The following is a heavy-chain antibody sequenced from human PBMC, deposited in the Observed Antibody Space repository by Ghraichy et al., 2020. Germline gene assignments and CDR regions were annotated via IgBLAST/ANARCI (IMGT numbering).Heavy chain of an antibody. V-gene: IGHV3-21*01. D-gene: IGHD5-18*01. Sequence: LSLTCEASGFTFSGYAMNWVRQAPGKGLEWVSYISSSSSYIFYADSVKGRFTISRDNAKKSLYLQLNSLRAEDTAVFYCARMIPADSYGIPHAFDLWGQGTIVTVSS. CDR2: ISSSSSYI. J-gene: IGHJ3*01. CDR1: GFTFSGYA. CDR3: ARMIPADSYGIPHAFDL.